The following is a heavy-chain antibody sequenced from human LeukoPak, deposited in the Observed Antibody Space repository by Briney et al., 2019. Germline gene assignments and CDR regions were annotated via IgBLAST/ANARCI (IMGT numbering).Heavy chain of an antibody. CDR2: IQNDGSNE. D-gene: IGHD3-10*01. CDR1: GFTFRSYG. V-gene: IGHV3-30*02. J-gene: IGHJ6*04. Sequence: PGGSLRLSCAASGFTFRSYGMHWVCQAPGKGLEWVAYIQNDGSNEQYADSVKGRFSISRDSSKNILYLQMNSLRDEDTAVYYCAKARPTYMFRGVPLDVWGKGTTVPVSS. CDR3: AKARPTYMFRGVPLDV.